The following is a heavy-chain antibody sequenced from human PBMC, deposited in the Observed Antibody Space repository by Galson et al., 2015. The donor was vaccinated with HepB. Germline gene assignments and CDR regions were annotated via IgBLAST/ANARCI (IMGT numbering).Heavy chain of an antibody. Sequence: SLRLSCAASGFTFSSYWMSWVRQAPGKGLEWVANIKQDGSEKYYVDSVKGRFTISRDNAKNSLYLQMNSLRAEDTAVYYCARVKEGYSGYDSPHFDYWGQGTLVTVSS. CDR2: IKQDGSEK. V-gene: IGHV3-7*03. J-gene: IGHJ4*02. CDR1: GFTFSSYW. D-gene: IGHD5-12*01. CDR3: ARVKEGYSGYDSPHFDY.